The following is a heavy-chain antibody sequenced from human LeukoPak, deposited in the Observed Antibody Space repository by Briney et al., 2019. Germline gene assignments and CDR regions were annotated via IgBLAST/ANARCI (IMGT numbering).Heavy chain of an antibody. CDR3: TRMTSTGSCYQSDY. V-gene: IGHV3-23*01. J-gene: IGHJ4*02. CDR1: GFTFNNYA. CDR2: LSSGGGSP. Sequence: PGGSLRLSCVASGFTFNNYAMTWVRQAPGKGLEWVSGLSSGGGSPYYADSVKGRFTIYRDNSKNTLFLQMNSLRAEDTAIYYSTRMTSTGSCYQSDYWGQGTLVTVSS. D-gene: IGHD2-15*01.